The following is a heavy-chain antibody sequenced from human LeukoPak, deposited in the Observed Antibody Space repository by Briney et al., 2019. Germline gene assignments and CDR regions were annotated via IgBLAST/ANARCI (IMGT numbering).Heavy chain of an antibody. CDR1: GFTFSSSW. CDR3: ARSMISGSDY. J-gene: IGHJ4*02. CDR2: INPDGSST. Sequence: GGSLRLSCAASGFTFSSSWMHWVRQAPGKGLVWVSRINPDGSSTTYADSVKGRFTISRDNAKNTAYLQMNSLRVKDTAMYYCARSMISGSDYWGQGTLVTVSS. D-gene: IGHD3-22*01. V-gene: IGHV3-74*01.